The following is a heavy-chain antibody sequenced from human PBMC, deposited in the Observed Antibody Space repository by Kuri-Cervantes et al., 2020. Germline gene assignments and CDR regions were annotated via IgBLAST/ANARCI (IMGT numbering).Heavy chain of an antibody. CDR1: GFTVSSNY. CDR2: IYSGGST. Sequence: GGSLRLSCAASGFTVSSNYMSWVRQAPGKGLEWVSVIYSGGSTYYADSVKGRFTISRDNSKNTLYLQMNSLRAEDTAVYYCAKTEGDYYDSSGYWFDYWGQGTLVTVSS. D-gene: IGHD3-22*01. CDR3: AKTEGDYYDSSGYWFDY. V-gene: IGHV3-66*02. J-gene: IGHJ4*02.